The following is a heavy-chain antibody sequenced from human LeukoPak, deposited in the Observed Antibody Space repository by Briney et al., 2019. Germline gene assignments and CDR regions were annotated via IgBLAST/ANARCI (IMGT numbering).Heavy chain of an antibody. CDR2: IYYTGST. D-gene: IGHD7-27*01. CDR1: GGSFSGYY. J-gene: IGHJ4*02. V-gene: IGHV4-59*01. Sequence: SETLSLTCAVYGGSFSGYYWSWIRQSPGKGLEWIGYIYYTGSTTCNPSLKSRVTISADTSKNQFSLKLSSVTAADTAVYYCASRKLGNDYWGQGTLVTVSS. CDR3: ASRKLGNDY.